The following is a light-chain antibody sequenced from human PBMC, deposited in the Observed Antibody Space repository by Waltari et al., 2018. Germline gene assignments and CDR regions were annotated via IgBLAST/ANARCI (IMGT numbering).Light chain of an antibody. J-gene: IGKJ2*01. CDR3: QQYYNIPRT. CDR1: QSVLYNSNSKNY. V-gene: IGKV4-1*01. CDR2: WAS. Sequence: DIVMTQSPDSLALSLGERATIKCKSSQSVLYNSNSKNYLAWYQQKPGKHPTLLISWASTRESGVPDRFSGSGSGTDFTLIISNLQAEDVAVYYCQQYYNIPRTFGQGTKLEI.